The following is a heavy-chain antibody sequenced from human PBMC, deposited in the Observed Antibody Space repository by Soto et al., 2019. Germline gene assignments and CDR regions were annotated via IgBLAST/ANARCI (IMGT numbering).Heavy chain of an antibody. D-gene: IGHD6-6*01. CDR2: IYYSGST. Sequence: SETLSLTCTVSCGSISDFYWSWIRQPPGKGLEWIGYIYYSGSTNYNPSLKSRVTISVDTSKNQFSLNLRSMSPADTAVYYCARVGGLAARTFDYWGPGTLVTVSS. V-gene: IGHV4-59*01. J-gene: IGHJ4*02. CDR3: ARVGGLAARTFDY. CDR1: CGSISDFY.